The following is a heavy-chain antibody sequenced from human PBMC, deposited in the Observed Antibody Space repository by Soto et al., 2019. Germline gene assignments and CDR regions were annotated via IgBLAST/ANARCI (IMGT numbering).Heavy chain of an antibody. V-gene: IGHV3-33*01. CDR2: IWYDGSNK. CDR3: ARDLEGPFDY. CDR1: GFTFSYYG. Sequence: QVQLVESGGGVVQPGRSLRLSCAASGFTFSYYGMHWVRQAPGKGLEWVAVIWYDGSNKHYADSVKGRFTISRDNSKNTLYLQMNSLRAEDTAVYYCARDLEGPFDYWGQGTLVTVSS. J-gene: IGHJ4*02. D-gene: IGHD1-1*01.